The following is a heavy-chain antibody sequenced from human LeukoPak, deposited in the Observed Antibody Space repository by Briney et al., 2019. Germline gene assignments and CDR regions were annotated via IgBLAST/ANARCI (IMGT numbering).Heavy chain of an antibody. CDR1: GFTFDDYG. V-gene: IGHV3-20*04. D-gene: IGHD2-15*01. CDR2: INWNGGST. CDR3: ARARKVVVVAGWGAPDY. J-gene: IGHJ4*02. Sequence: PGGSLRLSCAASGFTFDDYGMSWVRQAPGKGLEWVSGINWNGGSTGYADSVKGRFTISRDNAKNSLYLQMNSLRAEDTAVYYCARARKVVVVAGWGAPDYWGQGTLVTVSS.